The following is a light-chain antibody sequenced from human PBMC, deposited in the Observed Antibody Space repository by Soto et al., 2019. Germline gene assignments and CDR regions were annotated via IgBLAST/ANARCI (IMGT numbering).Light chain of an antibody. CDR3: QQYNSWPPIT. Sequence: EIVLTQSPGTLSLSPGERATLSCGASQSVTSNYLAWYQQKPGQAPRLLIYDASTRATGIPDRFSGGGSGTEFTLTISSLQSEDFVVYYCQQYNSWPPITFGQGTRLEIK. J-gene: IGKJ5*01. V-gene: IGKV3-15*01. CDR1: QSVTSN. CDR2: DAS.